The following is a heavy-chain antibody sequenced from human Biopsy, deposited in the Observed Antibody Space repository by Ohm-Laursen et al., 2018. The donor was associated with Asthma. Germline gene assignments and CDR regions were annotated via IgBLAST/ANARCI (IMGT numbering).Heavy chain of an antibody. J-gene: IGHJ4*02. CDR2: ISYDGNHK. CDR3: AKDFRGIAVAGDRGFDY. V-gene: IGHV3-33*05. Sequence: SLRLSCTASGFMFRSFGMHWVRQAPGKGLEWVAVISYDGNHKFYEDSVKGRFTISRDNSKSTLFLQMDSLSAEDTAAYYCAKDFRGIAVAGDRGFDYWGQGTLVTVSS. CDR1: GFMFRSFG. D-gene: IGHD6-19*01.